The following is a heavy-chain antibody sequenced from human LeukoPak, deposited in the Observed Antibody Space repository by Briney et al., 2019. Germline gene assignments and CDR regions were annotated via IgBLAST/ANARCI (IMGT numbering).Heavy chain of an antibody. CDR3: ARGSGDCSGGSCYATYFQH. CDR1: GYTFTSYC. Sequence: ASVKVSCKASGYTFTSYCMHWVRQAPGQGLEWMGIINPSGGSTSYAQKFQGRVTMTRDTSTSTVYMELSSLRSEDTAVYYCARGSGDCSGGSCYATYFQHWGQGTLVTVSS. J-gene: IGHJ1*01. V-gene: IGHV1-46*01. CDR2: INPSGGST. D-gene: IGHD2-15*01.